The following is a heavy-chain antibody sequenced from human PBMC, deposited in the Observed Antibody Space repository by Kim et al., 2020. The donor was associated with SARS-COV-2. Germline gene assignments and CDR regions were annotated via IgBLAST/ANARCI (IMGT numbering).Heavy chain of an antibody. CDR3: ARGSSGSYPRAFDI. V-gene: IGHV3-74*01. Sequence: ADSVKGRLTISRDNAKDSLYLQMNRLRAEGTAVYCCARGSSGSYPRAFDIWGQGTTVTVSS. D-gene: IGHD1-26*01. J-gene: IGHJ3*02.